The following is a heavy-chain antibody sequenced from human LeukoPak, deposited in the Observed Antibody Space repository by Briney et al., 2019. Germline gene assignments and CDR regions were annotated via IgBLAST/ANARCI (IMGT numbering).Heavy chain of an antibody. V-gene: IGHV1-69*13. Sequence: ASVKVSCKASGTIFSSYSISWVGQAPRQGLEWMGGILPLFGTANYAQKFQGRVTITAAESTSTVYMELSSLRSEDTAVYYCARGGPLYYYYTDVWSKGTTVTVSS. CDR1: GTIFSSYS. J-gene: IGHJ6*03. CDR2: ILPLFGTA. D-gene: IGHD3-16*01. CDR3: ARGGPLYYYYTDV.